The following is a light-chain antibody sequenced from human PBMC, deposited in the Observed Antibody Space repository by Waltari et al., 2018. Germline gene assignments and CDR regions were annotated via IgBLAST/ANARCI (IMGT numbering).Light chain of an antibody. CDR3: QQFGGSPMYT. V-gene: IGKV3-20*01. CDR2: NPA. CDR1: RTVDSTY. J-gene: IGKJ2*01. Sequence: EIVLTQSPGTLSLSPGERATLSCRASRTVDSTYFAWYQHKPGQAPRLLMSNPAARATGIPYRFRGSGSGTDFTLTIDDLEPGDSAVYFCQQFGGSPMYTFGRGTKLEI.